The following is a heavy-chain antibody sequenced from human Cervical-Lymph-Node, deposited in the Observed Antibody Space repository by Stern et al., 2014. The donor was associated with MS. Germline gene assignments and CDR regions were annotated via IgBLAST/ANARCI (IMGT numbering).Heavy chain of an antibody. D-gene: IGHD5-24*01. Sequence: VQLVQSGGDLVKPGGSLRLSCEASGFTFSYYDMNWVRQAPGKGLEWVLSITSGSAYLYYADSVKGRFTISRDNAKNSLYLQMNSLRAEDTAVYYCARQDGYNLDYWGRGTLVTVSS. J-gene: IGHJ4*02. CDR1: GFTFSYYD. CDR2: ITSGSAYL. CDR3: ARQDGYNLDY. V-gene: IGHV3-21*01.